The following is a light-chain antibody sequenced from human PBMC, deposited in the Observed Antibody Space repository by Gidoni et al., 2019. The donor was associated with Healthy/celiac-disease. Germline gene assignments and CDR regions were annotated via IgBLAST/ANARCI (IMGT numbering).Light chain of an antibody. Sequence: DIQMTQSPSSLSASVGDRVTITCRASQSISSYLNWYQQKPGKAPKLLIYAAPSLQSGVPSRFSGSGSVTDFTLTISSLQPEDFATYYCQQSYSTPRTFXQXTKVEIK. CDR2: AAP. J-gene: IGKJ1*01. CDR3: QQSYSTPRT. V-gene: IGKV1-39*01. CDR1: QSISSY.